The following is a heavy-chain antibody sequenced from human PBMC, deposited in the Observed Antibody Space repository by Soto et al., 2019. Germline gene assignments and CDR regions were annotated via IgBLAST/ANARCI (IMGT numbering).Heavy chain of an antibody. V-gene: IGHV3-23*01. CDR1: GFTFSSYA. CDR3: AKVTYGGNSFHAFDI. D-gene: IGHD4-17*01. Sequence: PGGSLRLSCAASGFTFSSYAMSWARQAPGKGLEWVSAISGSGGSTYYADSVKGRFTISRDNSKNTLYLQMNSLRAEDTAVYYCAKVTYGGNSFHAFDIWGQGTMVTVSS. CDR2: ISGSGGST. J-gene: IGHJ3*02.